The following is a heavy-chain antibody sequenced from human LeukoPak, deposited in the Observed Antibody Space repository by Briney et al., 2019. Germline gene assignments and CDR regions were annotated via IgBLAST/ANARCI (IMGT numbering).Heavy chain of an antibody. CDR2: INSDGSWT. CDR1: GLTFSSYA. Sequence: GGSLRLSCAASGLTFSSYAMHWVRQAPGKGLVWVSHINSDGSWTSYADSVKGRFTISKDNAKNTVYLQMNSLRAEDTAAYYCVSFYETYWGRGTLVTVSS. V-gene: IGHV3-74*01. CDR3: VSFYETY. J-gene: IGHJ4*02. D-gene: IGHD2/OR15-2a*01.